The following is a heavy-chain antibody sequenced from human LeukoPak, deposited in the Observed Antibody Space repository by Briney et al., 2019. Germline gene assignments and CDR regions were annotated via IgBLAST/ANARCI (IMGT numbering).Heavy chain of an antibody. CDR1: GFTFSSYA. D-gene: IGHD6-19*01. CDR2: ISGSGGTT. J-gene: IGHJ3*02. CDR3: TRDNDSGWPDAFDI. V-gene: IGHV3-23*01. Sequence: GGSLRLPCAASGFTFSSYALSWVRQAPGKGLEWVSSISGSGGTTYYADSVRGRFTISRDNSRNTLYLQMISLRAEDTAVYFCTRDNDSGWPDAFDIWGQGTVVTVSS.